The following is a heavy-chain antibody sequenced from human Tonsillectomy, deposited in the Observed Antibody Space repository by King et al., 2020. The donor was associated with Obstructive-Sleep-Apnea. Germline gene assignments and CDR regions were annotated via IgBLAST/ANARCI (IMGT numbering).Heavy chain of an antibody. V-gene: IGHV3-23*04. CDR3: AKNSRQWLVDY. CDR2: ISGTGGRT. Sequence: VQLVQSGGGFIQPGGSLRLSCAASGFTFSSYGMSWVRQAPGKGLEWVSGISGTGGRTYYADSVKGRFTLSRDTSKNTLYLQMNSLRAEDTAIYYCAKNSRQWLVDYWGQGTLVTVSS. J-gene: IGHJ4*02. CDR1: GFTFSSYG. D-gene: IGHD6-19*01.